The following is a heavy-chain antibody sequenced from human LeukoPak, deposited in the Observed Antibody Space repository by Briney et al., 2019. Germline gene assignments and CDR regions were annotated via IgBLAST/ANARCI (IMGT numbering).Heavy chain of an antibody. CDR3: ARDKVSFDP. Sequence: GSLRLSCAASGFTFSSYSMNWVRQAPGKGLEWIGYIYYSGSTNYNPSLKSRVTISVDTSKNQFSLKLSSVTAADTAVYYCARDKVSFDPWGQGTLVTVSS. V-gene: IGHV4-59*12. CDR2: IYYSGST. CDR1: GFTFSSYS. J-gene: IGHJ5*02. D-gene: IGHD1-14*01.